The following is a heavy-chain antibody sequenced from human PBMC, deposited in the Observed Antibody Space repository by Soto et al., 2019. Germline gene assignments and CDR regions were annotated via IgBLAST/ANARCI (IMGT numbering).Heavy chain of an antibody. Sequence: PGGSLRLSCAASGFTVSSNYMSWVRQAPGKGLEWVSVIYSGGSTYYADSVKGRFTISRDNSKNTLYLQVNSLRAEDTAVYYCARDGEYYDSSGPPHEDYGMDVWGQGTTVTVSS. J-gene: IGHJ6*02. D-gene: IGHD3-22*01. CDR2: IYSGGST. CDR1: GFTVSSNY. CDR3: ARDGEYYDSSGPPHEDYGMDV. V-gene: IGHV3-53*01.